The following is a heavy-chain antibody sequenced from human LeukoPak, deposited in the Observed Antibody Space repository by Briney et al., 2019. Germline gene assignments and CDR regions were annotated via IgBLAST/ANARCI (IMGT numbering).Heavy chain of an antibody. CDR2: IKSKTDGGTS. Sequence: GGSLRLSCAASDFTFSSAWMSWVRQAPGKGLEWVGRIKSKTDGGTSDLAAPVKGRFFISRDDSKDTMYLQMNSLKNEDTAMYYCVTGRTPDYGDYGGAFDFWAQGTMVTVSS. CDR1: DFTFSSAW. V-gene: IGHV3-15*07. CDR3: VTGRTPDYGDYGGAFDF. J-gene: IGHJ3*01. D-gene: IGHD4-17*01.